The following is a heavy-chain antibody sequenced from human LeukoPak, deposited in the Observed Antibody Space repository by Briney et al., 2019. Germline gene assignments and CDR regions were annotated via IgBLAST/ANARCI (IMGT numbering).Heavy chain of an antibody. CDR3: ARRYDSSGYYAGY. V-gene: IGHV3-23*01. Sequence: GGSLRLSCAASGFTFSTYAMSWVRQAPGKGLEWVSSISGSGASTYYADSVKGRFTISRDNSKNTLYLQTNSLRAEDTAVYYCARRYDSSGYYAGYWGRGTLVTVSS. CDR1: GFTFSTYA. CDR2: ISGSGAST. D-gene: IGHD3-22*01. J-gene: IGHJ4*02.